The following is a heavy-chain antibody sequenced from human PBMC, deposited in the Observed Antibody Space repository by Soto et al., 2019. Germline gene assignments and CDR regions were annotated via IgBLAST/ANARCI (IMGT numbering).Heavy chain of an antibody. CDR2: IWHDGLKK. J-gene: IGHJ4*02. CDR1: RFTFSDYG. V-gene: IGHV3-33*01. Sequence: QVQLVESGGGVVQPERSLRLSCVASRFTFSDYGMHWVRQAPGNGLEWVAVIWHDGLKKDYVDSVKGRFTVSRDNSKNTLYLQMNSLSVEDTATYYCARDRGADAPIDFWGQGTLVTVSS. CDR3: ARDRGADAPIDF.